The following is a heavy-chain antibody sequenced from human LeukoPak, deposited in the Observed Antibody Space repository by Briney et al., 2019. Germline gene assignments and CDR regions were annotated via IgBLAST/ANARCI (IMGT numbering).Heavy chain of an antibody. V-gene: IGHV3-20*04. J-gene: IGHJ4*02. CDR2: INWNGGRT. CDR1: GFMFDDYG. Sequence: PGGSLRLSCAASGFMFDDYGMSWVRQAPGKGLEWVSGINWNGGRTGYADSVKGRFTISRDNAKNSLYLQMNSLRAEDTALYYCARAGLISFDDYGELYYFDYWGQGTLVTVSS. CDR3: ARAGLISFDDYGELYYFDY. D-gene: IGHD4-17*01.